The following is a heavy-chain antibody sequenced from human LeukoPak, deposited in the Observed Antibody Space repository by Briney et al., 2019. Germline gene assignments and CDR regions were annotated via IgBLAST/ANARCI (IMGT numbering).Heavy chain of an antibody. CDR2: ISSSDGNSK. CDR3: ARESPEWRYFDY. V-gene: IGHV3-30*03. Sequence: GGSLRLSCATSGFTFTCCGMHWVRQASGKGLEWVAAISSSDGNSKYYADSVKGRFTISRDNSKNTVYLQMNSLRADDTAVYYCARESPEWRYFDYWGQGTLVTVSS. D-gene: IGHD2-8*01. J-gene: IGHJ4*02. CDR1: GFTFTCCG.